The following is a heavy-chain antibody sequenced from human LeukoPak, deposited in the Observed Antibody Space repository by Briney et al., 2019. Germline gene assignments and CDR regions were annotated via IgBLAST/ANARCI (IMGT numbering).Heavy chain of an antibody. V-gene: IGHV3-48*03. Sequence: PGGSLRLSCAASGFTFDAYEINWVRQAPGKGLEWVSYISGSGRTIYYADSVKGRFTISWHNAKNSVYLQMNRLRAEDTAVYYWARGVYGRFDSWGQGTLVTVSS. J-gene: IGHJ5*01. CDR2: ISGSGRTI. D-gene: IGHD2/OR15-2a*01. CDR1: GFTFDAYE. CDR3: ARGVYGRFDS.